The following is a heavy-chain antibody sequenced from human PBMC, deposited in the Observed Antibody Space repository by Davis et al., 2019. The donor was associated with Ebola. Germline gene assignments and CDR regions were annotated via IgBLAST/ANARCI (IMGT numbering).Heavy chain of an antibody. CDR1: GFTFRAYA. J-gene: IGHJ4*02. D-gene: IGHD6-6*01. CDR3: AKGAALNY. V-gene: IGHV3-23*01. Sequence: GGSLRLSCAASGFTFRAYAMSWVRQAPGKGLEWVAALSVTGGHSFYADSVKGRFTISRDNSKNTLYLQMNSLRAEDTAVYYCAKGAALNYWGQGTLVTVSS. CDR2: LSVTGGHS.